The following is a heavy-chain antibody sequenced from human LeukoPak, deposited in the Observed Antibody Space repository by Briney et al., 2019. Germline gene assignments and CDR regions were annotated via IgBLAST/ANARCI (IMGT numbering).Heavy chain of an antibody. Sequence: VASVKVSCKASGYTFTSHGISWVRQAPGQGLEWMGWISAYNGNTNYAQKLQGRVTMTTDTSTSTAYMELRSLRSDDTAVYYCARRPLFPDAFDIWGQGTMVTVSS. J-gene: IGHJ3*02. V-gene: IGHV1-18*01. CDR3: ARRPLFPDAFDI. CDR1: GYTFTSHG. CDR2: ISAYNGNT. D-gene: IGHD3-10*02.